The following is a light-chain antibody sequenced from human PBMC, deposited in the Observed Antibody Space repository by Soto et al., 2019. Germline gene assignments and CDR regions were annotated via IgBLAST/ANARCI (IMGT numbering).Light chain of an antibody. CDR1: SSDVGGYNY. J-gene: IGLJ1*01. Sequence: QSALTQPASVSGSPGQSITISCTGTSSDVGGYNYASWYQQHPGKAPKLMIYDVSNRPSGVSNRFSGSKSGNTASLTISGLQAEDEADYYCTSYTSTVYVFGTGTKATVL. CDR3: TSYTSTVYV. V-gene: IGLV2-14*01. CDR2: DVS.